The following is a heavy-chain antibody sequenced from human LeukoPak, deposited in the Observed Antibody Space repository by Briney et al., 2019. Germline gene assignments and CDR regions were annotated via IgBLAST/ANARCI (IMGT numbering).Heavy chain of an antibody. CDR2: IYYTGST. J-gene: IGHJ4*02. Sequence: SETLSLTCTVSGGSISSSSYYWGWIRQPPGKGLEWIGSIYYTGSTYYNPSLKSRVTISVDTSKNQFSLKLSSVTAADTAVYYCARGGGSNHYWGQGTLVTVSS. D-gene: IGHD3-16*01. V-gene: IGHV4-39*01. CDR1: GGSISSSSYY. CDR3: ARGGGSNHY.